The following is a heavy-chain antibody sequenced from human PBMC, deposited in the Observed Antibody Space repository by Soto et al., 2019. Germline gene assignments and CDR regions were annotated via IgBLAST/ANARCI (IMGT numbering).Heavy chain of an antibody. J-gene: IGHJ6*02. Sequence: ASLKVSSRTAGYTFTSYDRNCWLRATSEGREWMGWMNPNSANTGYAQKFQGRVTITRNTSISTAYLELSSLRSEDTAVYYCARVIIFTGTTDYHYGMDVWGQGTTVTVSS. D-gene: IGHD1-7*01. V-gene: IGHV1-8*02. CDR2: MNPNSANT. CDR1: GYTFTSYD. CDR3: ARVIIFTGTTDYHYGMDV.